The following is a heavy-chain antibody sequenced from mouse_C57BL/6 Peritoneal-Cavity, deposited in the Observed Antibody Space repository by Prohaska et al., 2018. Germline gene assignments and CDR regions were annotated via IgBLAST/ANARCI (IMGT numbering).Heavy chain of an antibody. D-gene: IGHD1-3*01. CDR1: GFSLTSYV. CDR3: ARGLLKAMDY. Sequence: LSITCTVSGFSLTSYVVHWVRQPPGKGLEWLVVIWSDGSTTYNSALKSRLSISKDNSKSQVFLKMNSRQTDDTAMYYCARGLLKAMDYWGQGTSVTVSS. J-gene: IGHJ4*01. V-gene: IGHV2-6*03. CDR2: IWSDGST.